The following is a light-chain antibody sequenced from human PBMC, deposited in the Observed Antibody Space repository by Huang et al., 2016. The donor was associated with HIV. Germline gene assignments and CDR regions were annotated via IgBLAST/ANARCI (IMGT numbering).Light chain of an antibody. CDR3: QQLHTYPIT. Sequence: HLTQSPPSLSASVGDSVFISCRASQGIGTSLAWYQQRTGRAPKLLISGASTLQAGVPSRFSGDSAGTFVTLFITDLQPEDFATYYCQQLHTYPITFGQGTRLDIK. CDR2: GAS. CDR1: QGIGTS. J-gene: IGKJ5*01. V-gene: IGKV1-13*02.